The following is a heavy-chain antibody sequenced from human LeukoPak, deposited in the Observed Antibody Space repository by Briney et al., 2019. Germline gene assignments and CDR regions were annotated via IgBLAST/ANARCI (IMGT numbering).Heavy chain of an antibody. CDR1: GYTFSNYV. V-gene: IGHV1-18*01. CDR3: ARDFEASNDYFDY. CDR2: ISTYTGNS. D-gene: IGHD6-6*01. Sequence: ASVKVSCKASGYTFSNYVLTWVRQAPGQGLEWMGRISTYTGNSNYAQKFQDRVTMTTDTSTSTAYMELRNLSSDDTAVYYCARDFEASNDYFDYWGQGTLVTVSS. J-gene: IGHJ4*02.